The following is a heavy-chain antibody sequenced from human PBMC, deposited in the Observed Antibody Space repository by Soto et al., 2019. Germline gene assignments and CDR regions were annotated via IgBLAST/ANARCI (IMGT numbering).Heavy chain of an antibody. D-gene: IGHD5-12*01. Sequence: LSLTCTVSGGSISSYYWSWIRRPPGKGLEWIGYIYYSGSTNYNPSLKSRVTISVDTSKNQFSLKLSSVTAADTAVYYCAGRDGYNSGFDYWGQGTLVTVSS. CDR1: GGSISSYY. V-gene: IGHV4-59*01. CDR3: AGRDGYNSGFDY. J-gene: IGHJ4*02. CDR2: IYYSGST.